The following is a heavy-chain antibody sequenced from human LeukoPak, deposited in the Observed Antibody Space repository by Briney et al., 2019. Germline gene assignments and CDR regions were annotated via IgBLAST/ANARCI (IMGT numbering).Heavy chain of an antibody. CDR3: ARGPIFRQVPAAYDYYYYYMDV. CDR2: MNPNSGNT. Sequence: ASVKVSCKASGYTFTSYDINWVRQATGQGLEWMGWMNPNSGNTGYAQKFQGRVTITRNTSIGTAYMELSSLRSEDTAVYYCARGPIFRQVPAAYDYYYYYMDVWGKGTTVTVSS. D-gene: IGHD2-2*01. V-gene: IGHV1-8*03. CDR1: GYTFTSYD. J-gene: IGHJ6*03.